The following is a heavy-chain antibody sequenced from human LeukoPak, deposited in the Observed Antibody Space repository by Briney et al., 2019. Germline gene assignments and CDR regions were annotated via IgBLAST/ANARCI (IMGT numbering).Heavy chain of an antibody. J-gene: IGHJ4*02. CDR1: GYTFTSYD. V-gene: IGHV1-8*01. Sequence: ASVKVSCKASGYTFTSYDINWVRQATGQGLEWMGWMNPNSGNTGYAQRFQGRVTMTRNTSISTAYMEPSSLRSEDTAVYYCARAYSSGLIDYWGQGTLVTVSS. D-gene: IGHD6-19*01. CDR3: ARAYSSGLIDY. CDR2: MNPNSGNT.